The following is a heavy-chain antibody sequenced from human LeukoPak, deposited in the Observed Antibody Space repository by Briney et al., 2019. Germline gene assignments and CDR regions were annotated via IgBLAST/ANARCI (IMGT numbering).Heavy chain of an antibody. CDR3: AKQGPTVVTHFDT. J-gene: IGHJ4*02. CDR1: GYSISSGYY. CDR2: MYHSGNT. Sequence: SETLSLTCAVSGYSISSGYYWGWIRQPPGKGLDWIASMYHSGNTYYTPSLKSRVTISVDTSKNQFSLRLSSVTAADTAVYYCAKQGPTVVTHFDTWGQGTLVTVSS. V-gene: IGHV4-38-2*01. D-gene: IGHD4-23*01.